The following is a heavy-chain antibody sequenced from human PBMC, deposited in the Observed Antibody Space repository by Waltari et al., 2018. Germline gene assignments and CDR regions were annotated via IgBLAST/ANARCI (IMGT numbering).Heavy chain of an antibody. J-gene: IGHJ3*02. Sequence: EVQLVESGGGLVQPGRSLRLSCAASGFTFDDFAMHWVRQAPGKGLGWVAGIKWNRGSIGDGDSVKGRFTISRDNARNSLYLQMNRLTTEDTAVYYCAKKNDEVFDRNGLVYDAFDMWGQGTMVTVSS. CDR1: GFTFDDFA. V-gene: IGHV3-9*01. D-gene: IGHD3-22*01. CDR3: AKKNDEVFDRNGLVYDAFDM. CDR2: IKWNRGSI.